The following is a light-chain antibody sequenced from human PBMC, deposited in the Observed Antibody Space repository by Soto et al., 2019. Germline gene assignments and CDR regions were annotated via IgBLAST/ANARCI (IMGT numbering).Light chain of an antibody. Sequence: EIVVTQSPATLSVSPGERVSLSCRASQTIYDELAWYQQKPGQTPRLLIYDASTRATGIPGSFSGSGSGTEFTLTISSLQSEDFAVYYCQQYNRWPLTFGGGTKVDIK. J-gene: IGKJ4*01. CDR2: DAS. CDR1: QTIYDE. CDR3: QQYNRWPLT. V-gene: IGKV3-15*01.